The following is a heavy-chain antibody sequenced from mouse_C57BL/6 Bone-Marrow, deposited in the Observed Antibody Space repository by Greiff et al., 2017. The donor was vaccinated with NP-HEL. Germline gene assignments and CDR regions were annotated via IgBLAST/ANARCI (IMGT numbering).Heavy chain of an antibody. Sequence: VKLQESGAELARPGASVKLSCKASGYTFTSYGISWVKQRTGQGLEWIGEIYPRSGNTYYNEKFKGKATLTADKSSSTAYMELRSLTSEDSAVYFCARPPYYGSSQYYFDYWGQGTTLTVSS. CDR2: IYPRSGNT. CDR1: GYTFTSYG. V-gene: IGHV1-81*01. J-gene: IGHJ2*01. CDR3: ARPPYYGSSQYYFDY. D-gene: IGHD1-1*01.